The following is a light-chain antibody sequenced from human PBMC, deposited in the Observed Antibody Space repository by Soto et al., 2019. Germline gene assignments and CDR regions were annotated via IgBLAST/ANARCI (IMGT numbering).Light chain of an antibody. CDR3: SSYTSSSTRV. CDR2: EVS. V-gene: IGLV2-14*01. J-gene: IGLJ1*01. Sequence: QSALTQPASVSGSPGQSITISCTGTSIDVGGYNYVSWYQQHPGKAPKLMIYEVSNRPSGVSNRFSGSKSGNTASLTISGLQAEDDADYYCSSYTSSSTRVFGTGTKPNVL. CDR1: SIDVGGYNY.